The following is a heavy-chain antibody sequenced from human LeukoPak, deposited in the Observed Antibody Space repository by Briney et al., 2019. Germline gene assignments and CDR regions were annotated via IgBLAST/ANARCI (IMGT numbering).Heavy chain of an antibody. J-gene: IGHJ4*02. CDR3: ARGSPNWGSYFDY. D-gene: IGHD7-27*01. V-gene: IGHV4-4*07. CDR2: IYTSGST. Sequence: PSETLSLTCTVSGGSISSYYGSWIRQPAGKGREWIGRIYTSGSTNNNPSHKSRVTMSVDTSKNHFPLKLNSVTATDTAVYYCARGSPNWGSYFDYWGQGTLVTVSS. CDR1: GGSISSYY.